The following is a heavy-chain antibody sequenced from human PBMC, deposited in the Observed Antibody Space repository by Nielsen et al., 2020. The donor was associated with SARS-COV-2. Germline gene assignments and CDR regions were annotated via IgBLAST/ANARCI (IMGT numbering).Heavy chain of an antibody. V-gene: IGHV4-39*01. CDR3: ARQTRNFSGWTCLRVFYS. D-gene: IGHD2-15*01. Sequence: WIRQSPGQGLEWIGSVHSSGGTYDSPSLKSRVTISVDTSKNQFSLKLSSVTATDTAVYYCARQTRNFSGWTCLRVFYSWGQGTLGT. J-gene: IGHJ4*03. CDR2: VHSSGGT.